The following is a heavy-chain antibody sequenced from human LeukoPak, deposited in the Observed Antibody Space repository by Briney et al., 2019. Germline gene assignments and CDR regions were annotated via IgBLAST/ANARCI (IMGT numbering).Heavy chain of an antibody. CDR1: GGSINSYY. J-gene: IGHJ4*02. V-gene: IGHV4-59*08. D-gene: IGHD3-3*01. Sequence: PSETLSLTCTVSGGSINSYYWSWIRQPPGKGLEWIGYIYYSGSTNYNPSLKSRVTMSIGTSKNQFSLKLNSVTAADTAVYYCARQVDFWSGFFDYWGQGTLVTVSS. CDR3: ARQVDFWSGFFDY. CDR2: IYYSGST.